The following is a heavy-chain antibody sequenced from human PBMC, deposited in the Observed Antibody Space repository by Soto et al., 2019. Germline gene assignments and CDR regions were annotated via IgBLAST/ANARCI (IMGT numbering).Heavy chain of an antibody. J-gene: IGHJ4*02. V-gene: IGHV4-39*01. Sequence: PSETLSLTCTVSGGSISSSSYYWGWIRQPPGKGLEWIGSIYYSGSTYYNPSLKSRVTISVDTSKNQFSLKLSSVTAADTAVYYCASPATGDYEDYYFDYWGQGTLVTVSS. CDR1: GGSISSSSYY. CDR2: IYYSGST. CDR3: ASPATGDYEDYYFDY. D-gene: IGHD4-17*01.